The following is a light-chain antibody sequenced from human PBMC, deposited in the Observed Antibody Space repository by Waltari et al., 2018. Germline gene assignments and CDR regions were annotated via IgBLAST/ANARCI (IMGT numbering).Light chain of an antibody. CDR1: QNVGNS. CDR2: DAA. V-gene: IGKV3-11*01. Sequence: ENVLTQSPATLSLSPGEAATLSCRASQNVGNSLAWYQHKPGQAPRLLIYDAANRASGIPARFSGSGSGTDFTLTISSLEPDDFGVYYCQQRSTFGQGTKLEIK. J-gene: IGKJ2*01. CDR3: QQRST.